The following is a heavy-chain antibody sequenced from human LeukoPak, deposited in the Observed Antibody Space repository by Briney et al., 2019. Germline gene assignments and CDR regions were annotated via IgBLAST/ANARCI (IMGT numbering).Heavy chain of an antibody. V-gene: IGHV3-48*04. CDR2: ISSSSGTI. J-gene: IGHJ4*02. Sequence: GGSLRLSCAASGFTFSAYSMNWVRQAPGKGLEWVSHISSSSGTIYYGDSVKGRFTISRDNAKNSLYLQMNSLRAEDTAVYYCAGGRYFDWLSQGTLVTVSS. CDR3: AGGRYFDW. CDR1: GFTFSAYS. D-gene: IGHD3-9*01.